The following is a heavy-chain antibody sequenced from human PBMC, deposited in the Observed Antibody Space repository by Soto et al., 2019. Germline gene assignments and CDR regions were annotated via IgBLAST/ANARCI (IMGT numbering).Heavy chain of an antibody. CDR1: GGTFSNYA. V-gene: IGHV1-69*01. CDR2: IIPVFGTP. Sequence: QVQLVQSGAEVKKPGSSVKVSCKASGGTFSNYAISWVRQDPGQGLEWMGGIIPVFGTPKYAQKLQGRVTLTADPSTNTVYMELSSQRSDDTAMYYCAGGSFGVMITLDFWGQRTLVTVSS. D-gene: IGHD3-3*01. J-gene: IGHJ4*02. CDR3: AGGSFGVMITLDF.